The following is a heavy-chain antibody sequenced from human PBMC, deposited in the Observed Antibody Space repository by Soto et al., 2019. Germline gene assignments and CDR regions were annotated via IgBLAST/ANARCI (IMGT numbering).Heavy chain of an antibody. J-gene: IGHJ4*02. V-gene: IGHV1-46*03. D-gene: IGHD2-21*02. CDR2: INPSGGST. CDR1: GYTFTSYY. Sequence: ASVKVSCKASGYTFTSYYMHWVRQAPGQGLEWMGIINPSGGSTSYAQKFQGRVTMTRDTSTSTVYMELSSLRSEDTAVYYCARYCGGDCPSHPGFDYWGQGTLVTVSS. CDR3: ARYCGGDCPSHPGFDY.